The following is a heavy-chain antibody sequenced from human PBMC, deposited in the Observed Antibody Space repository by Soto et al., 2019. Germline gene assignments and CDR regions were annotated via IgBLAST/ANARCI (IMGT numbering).Heavy chain of an antibody. CDR2: INKDGGRT. D-gene: IGHD1-1*01. Sequence: EVQLLESGGGLAQPGESLRLSCAASGFTFGSYFMNWVRQAPGKGPEWVSDINKDGGRTHYADSVRGRFTISRDNSRNTLYLQMNRLRAEDTALYYCAKDLHWYGMDVWGQGTTVTVSS. J-gene: IGHJ6*02. V-gene: IGHV3-23*01. CDR1: GFTFGSYF. CDR3: AKDLHWYGMDV.